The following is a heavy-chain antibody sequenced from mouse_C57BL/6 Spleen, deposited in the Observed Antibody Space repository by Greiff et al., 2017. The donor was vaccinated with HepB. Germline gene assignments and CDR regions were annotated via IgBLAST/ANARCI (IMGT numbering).Heavy chain of an antibody. CDR1: GYAFSSSW. CDR2: IYPGDGDT. Sequence: QVQLKQSGPELVKPGASVKISCKASGYAFSSSWMNWVKQRPGKGLEWIGRIYPGDGDTNYNGKFKGKATLTADKSSSTAYMQLSSLTSEDSAVYFCAPSPYWYFDVWGTGTTVTVSS. CDR3: APSPYWYFDV. V-gene: IGHV1-82*01. J-gene: IGHJ1*03.